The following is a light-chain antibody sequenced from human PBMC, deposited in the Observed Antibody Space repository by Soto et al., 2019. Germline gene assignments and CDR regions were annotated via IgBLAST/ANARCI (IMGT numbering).Light chain of an antibody. CDR1: SSNIGXXX. CDR2: SNN. CDR3: AAWDDSLNGYV. Sequence: QSVLTQPPSASGTPGQRVXXXCXXSSSNIGXXXVNWYQQLPGTAPXLLIYSNNQRPSGVPDRFSGSKSGTSASLAISGLQSEDEADYYCAAWDDSLNGYVFGTGTKLTVL. J-gene: IGLJ1*01. V-gene: IGLV1-44*01.